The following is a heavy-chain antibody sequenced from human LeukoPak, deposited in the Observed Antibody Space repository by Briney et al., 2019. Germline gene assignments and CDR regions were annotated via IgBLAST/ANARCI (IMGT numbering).Heavy chain of an antibody. J-gene: IGHJ3*02. Sequence: SETLSLTCAVYGGSFSGYFWSWIRQPPGKGLEWIGSIYYSGSTYYNPSLKSRVTISVDTSKNQFSLKLSSVTAADTAVYYCARWGGIYAFDIWGQGTMVTVSS. CDR2: IYYSGST. CDR1: GGSFSGYF. V-gene: IGHV4-34*01. D-gene: IGHD3-16*02. CDR3: ARWGGIYAFDI.